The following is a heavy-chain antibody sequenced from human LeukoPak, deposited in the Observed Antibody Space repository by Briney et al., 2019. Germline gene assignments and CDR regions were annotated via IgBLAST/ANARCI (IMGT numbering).Heavy chain of an antibody. CDR2: IYYSGNT. J-gene: IGHJ4*02. CDR3: ARLITIPSLFFDY. V-gene: IGHV4-30-4*08. D-gene: IGHD3-9*01. Sequence: SETLSLTCTVSGGSISSSSYYWGWIRQPPGKGLEWIGYIYYSGNTYYNLSLKSRVTISVDTSKNQFSLKLSSVTAADTAVYYCARLITIPSLFFDYWGQGTLVTVSS. CDR1: GGSISSSSYY.